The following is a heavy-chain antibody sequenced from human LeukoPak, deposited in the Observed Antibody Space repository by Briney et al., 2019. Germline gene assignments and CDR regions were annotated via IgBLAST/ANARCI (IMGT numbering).Heavy chain of an antibody. CDR2: IIPIFGTA. V-gene: IGHV1-69*05. Sequence: GASVKVSCKASGGTFSSYAISWVRQAPGQGLEWMGGIIPIFGTANYAQKFQGRVTMTTDTSTSTAYMELRSLRSDDTAVYYCARAPEQQWLVYYYYYGMDVWGQGTTVTVSS. D-gene: IGHD6-19*01. CDR1: GGTFSSYA. CDR3: ARAPEQQWLVYYYYYGMDV. J-gene: IGHJ6*02.